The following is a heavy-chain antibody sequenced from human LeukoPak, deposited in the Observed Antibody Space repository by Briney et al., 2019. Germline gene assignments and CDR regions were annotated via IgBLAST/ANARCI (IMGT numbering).Heavy chain of an antibody. CDR1: GFTFSSYS. J-gene: IGHJ4*02. D-gene: IGHD2-15*01. CDR2: ISSSSSYI. CDR3: ARALVVAAANDDY. V-gene: IGHV3-21*01. Sequence: GGSLRLSCAASGFTFSSYSMNWARQAPGKGLEWVSSISSSSSYIYYADSVKGRFTISRDNAKNSLYLQMNSLRAEDTAVYYCARALVVAAANDDYWGQGTLVTVSS.